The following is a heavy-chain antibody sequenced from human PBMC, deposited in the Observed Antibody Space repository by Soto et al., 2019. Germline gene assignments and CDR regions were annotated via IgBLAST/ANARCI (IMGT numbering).Heavy chain of an antibody. V-gene: IGHV3-30-3*01. CDR2: ISYDGSDK. CDR3: ARDENGWFDP. Sequence: GGSLRLSCAASGFTFSSYAMHWVRQAPGKGLEWVAVISYDGSDKYYADSVKGRFTISRDNSKNTLYLQMNSLRAEDTAVYYCARDENGWFDPWGQGTLVTVSS. J-gene: IGHJ5*02. CDR1: GFTFSSYA.